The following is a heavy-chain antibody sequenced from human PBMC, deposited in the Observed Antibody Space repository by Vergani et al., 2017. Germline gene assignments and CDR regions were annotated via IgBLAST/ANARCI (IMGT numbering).Heavy chain of an antibody. CDR3: AKPQYSSSWYEGDY. CDR2: TWYDGNNK. J-gene: IGHJ4*02. Sequence: QVQLVESGGGVVQPGRSLRLSCAASGFTFNQYGMHWVRQAPGKGLEWVAVTWYDGNNKQYADSVKGRFTISRDNSKSTMYLQMNSLRDEDTGVYYCAKPQYSSSWYEGDYWGQGTLVTVSS. V-gene: IGHV3-33*06. D-gene: IGHD6-13*01. CDR1: GFTFNQYG.